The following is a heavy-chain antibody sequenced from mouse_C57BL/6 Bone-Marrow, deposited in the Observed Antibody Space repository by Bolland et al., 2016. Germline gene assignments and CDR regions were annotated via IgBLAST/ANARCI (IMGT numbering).Heavy chain of an antibody. CDR3: ARQGMVTSYYFDY. CDR2: T. D-gene: IGHD2-10*02. Sequence: TYYPDTMERRFIISRDNTKKTLYLQMSSLRSEDTALYYCARQGMVTSYYFDYWGQGTT. J-gene: IGHJ2*01. V-gene: IGHV5-2*01.